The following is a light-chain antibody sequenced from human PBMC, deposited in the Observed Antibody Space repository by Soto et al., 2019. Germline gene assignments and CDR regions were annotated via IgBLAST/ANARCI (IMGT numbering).Light chain of an antibody. V-gene: IGLV2-14*01. CDR3: RSYTSSSTYVV. J-gene: IGLJ2*01. Sequence: QSALTQPASVSGSPGQSITSSCTGTSSDVGGYNYVSWYQQHPGKAPKLMIYDVINRPSGVSNRFSGSKSGNTASLTISGLQAEDEADYYCRSYTSSSTYVVFGGGTKLTVL. CDR2: DVI. CDR1: SSDVGGYNY.